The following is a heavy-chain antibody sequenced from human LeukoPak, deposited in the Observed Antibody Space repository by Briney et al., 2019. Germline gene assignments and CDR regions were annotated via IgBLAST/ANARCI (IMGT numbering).Heavy chain of an antibody. D-gene: IGHD1-26*01. CDR1: GGSISSSNYY. V-gene: IGHV4-39*01. CDR2: IYYGGST. CDR3: ARVQAMGASDY. Sequence: SETLSLTCTVSGGSISSSNYYWGWIRQPPGKGLEWIGSIYYGGSTYYNPSLKSRVTISVDTSKNQFSLKLNSVTAADTAVYYCARVQAMGASDYWGQGTLVTVSS. J-gene: IGHJ4*02.